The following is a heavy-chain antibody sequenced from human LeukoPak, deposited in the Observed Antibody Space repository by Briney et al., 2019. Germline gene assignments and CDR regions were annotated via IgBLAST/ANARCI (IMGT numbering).Heavy chain of an antibody. J-gene: IGHJ6*02. V-gene: IGHV4-34*01. CDR3: ARDQNFDWLAGRYGMDV. CDR1: GGSFSGYY. D-gene: IGHD3-9*01. CDR2: INHSGST. Sequence: PSETLSLTCAVYGGSFSGYYWSWIRQPPGKGLEWIGEINHSGSTNYNPSLKSRVTMSVDTSKNQFSLKLSSVTAADTAVYYCARDQNFDWLAGRYGMDVWGQGTTVTVSS.